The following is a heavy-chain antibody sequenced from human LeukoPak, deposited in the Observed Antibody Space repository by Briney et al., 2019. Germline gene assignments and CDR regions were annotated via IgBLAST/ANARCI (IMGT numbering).Heavy chain of an antibody. D-gene: IGHD4-23*01. CDR2: IYASGD. J-gene: IGHJ4*02. V-gene: IGHV4-61*02. CDR1: GGSISLGSYY. CDR3: AREFRGGGDSGIFDY. Sequence: SQTLSLTCTVSGGSISLGSYYWSWTRQSPGKGLEWIGRIYASGDTDYNPSHYNPSLRSRVTISIDTPKSQFSLKLSSVTPADTAVYFCAREFRGGGDSGIFDYWGQGALVTVSS.